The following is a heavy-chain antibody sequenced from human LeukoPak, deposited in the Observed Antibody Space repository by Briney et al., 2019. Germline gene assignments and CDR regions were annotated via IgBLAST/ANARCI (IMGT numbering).Heavy chain of an antibody. CDR2: ISGSGGGT. CDR3: AKGRIQLWSHFDY. Sequence: GGSLRLSCAASGFTFSSYAMSWVRQAPGKGLEWVSAISGSGGGTYYADSVKGRFTISRDNSKNTLYLQMNSLRAEDTAVYYCAKGRIQLWSHFDYWGQGTLVTVSS. CDR1: GFTFSSYA. J-gene: IGHJ4*02. V-gene: IGHV3-23*01. D-gene: IGHD5-18*01.